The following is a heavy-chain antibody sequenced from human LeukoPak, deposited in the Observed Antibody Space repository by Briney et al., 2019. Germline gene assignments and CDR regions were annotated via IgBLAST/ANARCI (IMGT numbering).Heavy chain of an antibody. Sequence: ASVKVSCKASGYTFTGYYIDWVRQAPGQGLEWMGWINPNSGGTNYAQKFQGRVTMTRDTPISTAYMELSRLRSDDTAVYYCARGNYYDSSGSYPEAFDIWGQGTMVTVSS. D-gene: IGHD3-22*01. V-gene: IGHV1-2*02. J-gene: IGHJ3*02. CDR1: GYTFTGYY. CDR3: ARGNYYDSSGSYPEAFDI. CDR2: INPNSGGT.